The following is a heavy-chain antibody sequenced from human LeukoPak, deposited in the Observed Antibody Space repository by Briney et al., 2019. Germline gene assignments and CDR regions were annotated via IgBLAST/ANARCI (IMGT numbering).Heavy chain of an antibody. V-gene: IGHV3-23*01. CDR3: AKAPLAAAGRLKHKTNFDY. J-gene: IGHJ4*02. CDR2: ISGSGGST. Sequence: PGGSLRLSCTASGFTFSSYAMSWVRQAPGKGREGVSAISGSGGSTYYADSVKGRFTISRDNYKNTLYLQMNSLRADDTAVHYCAKAPLAAAGRLKHKTNFDYWGQGTLVTVSS. CDR1: GFTFSSYA. D-gene: IGHD6-13*01.